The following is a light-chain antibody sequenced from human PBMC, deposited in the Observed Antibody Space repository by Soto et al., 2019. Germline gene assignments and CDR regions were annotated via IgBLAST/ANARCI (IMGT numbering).Light chain of an antibody. CDR3: QQRLT. J-gene: IGKJ4*01. CDR2: DAS. V-gene: IGKV1-5*01. Sequence: DIQMTQSPSTLSASVGDRVTITCRASHSISSWLAWYQQKPGKAPKLLIYDASSLESGVPSRFSGSGFGTEFTLTISSLQPDDFATYYCQQRLTFGGGTKVEIK. CDR1: HSISSW.